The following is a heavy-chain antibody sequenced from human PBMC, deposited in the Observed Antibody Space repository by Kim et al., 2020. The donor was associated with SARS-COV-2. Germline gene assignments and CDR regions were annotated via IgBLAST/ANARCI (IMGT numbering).Heavy chain of an antibody. J-gene: IGHJ4*01. CDR1: GFTFSSYG. V-gene: IGHV3-30*18. CDR3: AKDQRGPYRYGLLDY. D-gene: IGHD5-18*01. CDR2: ISYDGSNK. Sequence: GGSLRLSCAASGFTFSSYGMHWVRQAPGKGLEWVAVISYDGSNKYYADSVKGRFTISRDNSKNTLYLQMNSLRAEDTAVYYCAKDQRGPYRYGLLDYWG.